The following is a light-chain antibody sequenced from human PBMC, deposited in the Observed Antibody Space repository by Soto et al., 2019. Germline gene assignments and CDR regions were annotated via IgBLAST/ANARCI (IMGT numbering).Light chain of an antibody. J-gene: IGLJ1*01. V-gene: IGLV2-14*03. CDR1: SSDVGGYNF. CDR2: DVN. Sequence: QSALTQPASVSGSPGQSIAVSCTGTSSDVGGYNFVSWYQHHPGKAPKLIIYDVNNRPSGVSDRFSGSKSGNTASLTISGLQAENKAHYYCTSYTSSFTYVFGAGTKLTVL. CDR3: TSYTSSFTYV.